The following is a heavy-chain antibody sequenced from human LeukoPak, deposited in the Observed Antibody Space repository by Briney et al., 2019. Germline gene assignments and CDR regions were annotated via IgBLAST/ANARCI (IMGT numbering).Heavy chain of an antibody. CDR2: ISGSGGST. CDR3: AKGPTYCSSTSCYGGSFDY. D-gene: IGHD2-2*01. V-gene: IGHV3-23*01. J-gene: IGHJ4*02. CDR1: GFTFSGSA. Sequence: GGSLRLSCAASGFTFSGSAMHWVRQAPGKGLEWVSAISGSGGSTYYADSVKGRFTISGDNSKNTLYLQMNSLRAEDTAVYYCAKGPTYCSSTSCYGGSFDYWGQGTLVTVSS.